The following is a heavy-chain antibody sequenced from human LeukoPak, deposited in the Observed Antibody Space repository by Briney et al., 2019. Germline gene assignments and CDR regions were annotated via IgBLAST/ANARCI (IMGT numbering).Heavy chain of an antibody. D-gene: IGHD3-10*01. J-gene: IGHJ4*02. CDR1: GYTFTSYG. Sequence: GASVKVSCKASGYTFTSYGISWVRQAPGQGLEWMGWISAYNGNTNYAQKLQGRVTMATDTSTSTAYMELRSLRSDDTAVYYCARAPSGSRLYYFDYWGQGTLVTVSS. V-gene: IGHV1-18*01. CDR3: ARAPSGSRLYYFDY. CDR2: ISAYNGNT.